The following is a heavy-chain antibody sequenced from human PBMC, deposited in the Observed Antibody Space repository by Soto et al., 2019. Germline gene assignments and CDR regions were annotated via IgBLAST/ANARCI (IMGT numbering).Heavy chain of an antibody. D-gene: IGHD3-16*01. Sequence: GGSLRLSCAASGFTFSSYGMHWVRQAPGKGLEWVAVISYDGSTKYYADSVKGRFTISRDNSKNTVYLQMNSLRAEDTAVYYCARAGGNYLYYGMDVWGQGTTVTVSS. V-gene: IGHV3-30*03. CDR1: GFTFSSYG. CDR3: ARAGGNYLYYGMDV. CDR2: ISYDGSTK. J-gene: IGHJ6*02.